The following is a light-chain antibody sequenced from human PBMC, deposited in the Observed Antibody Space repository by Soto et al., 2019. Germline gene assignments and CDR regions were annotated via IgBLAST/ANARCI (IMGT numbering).Light chain of an antibody. CDR2: DAS. V-gene: IGKV3-20*01. CDR3: QHYDSARWT. J-gene: IGKJ1*01. Sequence: EIVLTQSPGTLSLSPGERATLSCRASQSISSTYLTWYHQRPGQALRLLIYDASRRATGIPDRFSGSGSGTDFSLTISRLEPEDFAVYYCQHYDSARWTFGLGTKVEIK. CDR1: QSISSTY.